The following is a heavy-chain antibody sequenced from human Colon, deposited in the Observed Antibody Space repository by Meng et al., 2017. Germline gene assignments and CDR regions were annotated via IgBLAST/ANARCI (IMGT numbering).Heavy chain of an antibody. V-gene: IGHV1-2*02. D-gene: IGHD6-19*01. CDR3: AREDSSGWYGLWYYYGMDV. CDR1: GYTFTGYY. Sequence: ASVQVSCKASGYTFTGYYMHWVRQAPGQGLEWMGWINPNSGGTNYAQKFQGRVTMTRDTYISTAYMELSRLRSDDTAVYYCAREDSSGWYGLWYYYGMDVWGQGTTVTVSS. J-gene: IGHJ6*02. CDR2: INPNSGGT.